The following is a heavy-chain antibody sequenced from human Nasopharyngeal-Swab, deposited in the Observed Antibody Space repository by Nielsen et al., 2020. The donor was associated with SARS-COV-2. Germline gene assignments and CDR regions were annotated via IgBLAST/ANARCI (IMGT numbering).Heavy chain of an antibody. CDR3: ARSGVLNYYGSGSYFDY. J-gene: IGHJ4*02. D-gene: IGHD3-10*01. CDR2: IYWNDDK. Sequence: SGPTLVKPTQTLTLTCTFSGFSLSTSGVGVGWIRQPPGKALEWLALIYWNDDKRYSPSLKSRLTITKDTSKNQVVLTMTNMDPVDTATYYCARSGVLNYYGSGSYFDYWGQGTLVTVSS. V-gene: IGHV2-5*01. CDR1: GFSLSTSGVG.